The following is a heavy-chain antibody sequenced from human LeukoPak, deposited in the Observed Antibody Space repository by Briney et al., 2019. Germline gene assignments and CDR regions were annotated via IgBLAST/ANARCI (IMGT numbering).Heavy chain of an antibody. Sequence: ASVKVSCKASGYTFTGYYMHWVRQAPGQGLEWMGWINGNSGDTNYAQKFQGRVTMTRDTSISTAYLELSGLRSDDTAVYYCVRGAGAIARAFDIWGQGTMVTISS. CDR1: GYTFTGYY. V-gene: IGHV1-2*02. J-gene: IGHJ3*02. CDR3: VRGAGAIARAFDI. D-gene: IGHD1-26*01. CDR2: INGNSGDT.